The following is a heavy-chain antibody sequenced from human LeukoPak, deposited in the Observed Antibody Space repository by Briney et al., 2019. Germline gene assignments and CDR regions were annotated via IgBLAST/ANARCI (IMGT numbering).Heavy chain of an antibody. CDR2: IYHSGST. V-gene: IGHV4-30-2*01. Sequence: SQTLSLTCAVSGGSISSGGYSWSWIRQPPGKGLEWIGYIYHSGSTYYNPSLKSRVTISVDRSKNQFSLKLSSVTAADTAVYYCARVGSGGSRPHFDYWGQGTLVTVSS. D-gene: IGHD2-15*01. CDR1: GGSISSGGYS. J-gene: IGHJ4*02. CDR3: ARVGSGGSRPHFDY.